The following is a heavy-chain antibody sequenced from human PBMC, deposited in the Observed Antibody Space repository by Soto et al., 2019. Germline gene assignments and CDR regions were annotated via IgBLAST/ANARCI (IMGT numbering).Heavy chain of an antibody. D-gene: IGHD6-13*01. CDR2: IYYSGST. Sequence: QLQLQESGPGLVKPSETLSLTCTVSGGSISSSNSYWGWIRQPPGKGLEWIGSIYYSGSTFYNPSLRSRVSISVDPSKNQFSLKLSSVTAADTAVYYWARHRERGRDSSSGLLPPDYWGQGILVAVSS. J-gene: IGHJ4*02. CDR3: ARHRERGRDSSSGLLPPDY. V-gene: IGHV4-39*01. CDR1: GGSISSSNSY.